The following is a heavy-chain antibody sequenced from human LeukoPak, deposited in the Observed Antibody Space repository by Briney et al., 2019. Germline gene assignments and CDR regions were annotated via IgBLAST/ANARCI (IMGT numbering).Heavy chain of an antibody. CDR3: ARGGPAAGRFDY. J-gene: IGHJ4*02. V-gene: IGHV3-48*01. CDR2: ISSSSSAI. Sequence: GGSLRLSCAASGFSFSTSSMNWVRQAPGKGLEWISYISSSSSAIYYGDSVKGRFAISRDNSKNTLYLQMNSLRAEDTAVYYCARGGPAAGRFDYWGQGTLVTVSS. CDR1: GFSFSTSS. D-gene: IGHD6-13*01.